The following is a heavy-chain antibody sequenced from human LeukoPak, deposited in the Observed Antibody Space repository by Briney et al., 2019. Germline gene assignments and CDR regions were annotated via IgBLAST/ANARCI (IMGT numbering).Heavy chain of an antibody. CDR1: GGTFSSYA. D-gene: IGHD1-14*01. Sequence: SVKVSCKASGGTFSSYAISWVRQAPGQGLEWMGGIIPIFGTANYAQKFQGRVTITADESTSTDYMELSSLRSEDTAVYYCARLMGNRRNFDYWGQGTLATVSS. CDR3: ARLMGNRRNFDY. CDR2: IIPIFGTA. V-gene: IGHV1-69*13. J-gene: IGHJ4*02.